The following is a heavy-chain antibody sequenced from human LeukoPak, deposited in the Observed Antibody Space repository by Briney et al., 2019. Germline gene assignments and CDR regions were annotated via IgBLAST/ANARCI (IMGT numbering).Heavy chain of an antibody. CDR1: RFTFSSYS. D-gene: IGHD6-19*01. CDR2: ISSSGSYI. CDR3: AREGAVAEGHFDY. J-gene: IGHJ4*02. V-gene: IGHV3-21*01. Sequence: PGGSLRLSCAASRFTFSSYSMNWVRQAPGKGLEWVSSISSSGSYIYYADSVKGRFTISRDNAKNSLYLQMNSLRAEDTAVYYCAREGAVAEGHFDYWGQGTLVTVSS.